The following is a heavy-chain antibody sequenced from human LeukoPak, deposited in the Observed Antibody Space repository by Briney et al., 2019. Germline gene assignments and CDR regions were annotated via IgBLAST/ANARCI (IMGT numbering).Heavy chain of an antibody. J-gene: IGHJ4*02. D-gene: IGHD6-19*01. CDR3: AKDPSLIAVAEYYFDY. CDR1: GFTFSSYG. V-gene: IGHV3-30*18. CDR2: ISYDGSNK. Sequence: PGGSLRLSCAASGFTFSSYGMHWVRQAPGKGLEWVAVISYDGSNKYYADSVKGRFTISRDNSKNTLYLQMDSLRAEDTAVYYCAKDPSLIAVAEYYFDYWGQGTLVTVSS.